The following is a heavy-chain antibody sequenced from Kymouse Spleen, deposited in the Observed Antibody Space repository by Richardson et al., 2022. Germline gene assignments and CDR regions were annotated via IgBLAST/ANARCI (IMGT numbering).Heavy chain of an antibody. D-gene: IGHD3-9*01. V-gene: IGHV3-73*02. CDR1: GFTFSGSA. Sequence: EVQLVESGGGLVQPGGSLKLSCAASGFTFSGSAMHWVRQASGKGLEWVGRIRSKANSYATAYAASVKGRFTISRDDSKNTAYLQMNSLKTEDTAVYYCTYDILTGYNYWGQGTLVTVSS. CDR3: TYDILTGYNY. J-gene: IGHJ4*02. CDR2: IRSKANSYAT.